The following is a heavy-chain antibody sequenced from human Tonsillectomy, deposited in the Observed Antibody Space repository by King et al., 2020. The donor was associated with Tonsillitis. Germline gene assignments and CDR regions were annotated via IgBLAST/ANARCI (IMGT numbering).Heavy chain of an antibody. CDR3: ARGDYFDTSGYYPPFDY. J-gene: IGHJ4*02. D-gene: IGHD3-22*01. Sequence: QLQESGPGLVKPSETLSLTCTVSGGSITSYYWSWIRQPAGKGLEWIGRIYSSGSTNYSPSLKSRLTMSVDTSKNQFSLKLTSVTAADTAAYYCARGDYFDTSGYYPPFDYWGQGTLVTVSS. V-gene: IGHV4-4*07. CDR2: IYSSGST. CDR1: GGSITSYY.